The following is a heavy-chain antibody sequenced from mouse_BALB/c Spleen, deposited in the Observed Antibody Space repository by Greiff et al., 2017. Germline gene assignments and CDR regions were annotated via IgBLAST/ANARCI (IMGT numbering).Heavy chain of an antibody. CDR1: GYTFTSYY. V-gene: IGHV1S16*01. J-gene: IGHJ4*01. Sequence: VQLQQSGAELVKPGASVKLSCKASGYTFTSYYMYWVKQRPGQGLEWIGEINPSNGGTNFNEKFKSKATLTVDKSSSTAYMQLSSLTSEDSAVYYCTIRQGYAMDYWGQGTSVTVSS. CDR2: INPSNGGT. CDR3: TIRQGYAMDY.